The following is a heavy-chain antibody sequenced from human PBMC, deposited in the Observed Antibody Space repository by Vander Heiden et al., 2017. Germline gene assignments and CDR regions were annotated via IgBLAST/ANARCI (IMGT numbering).Heavy chain of an antibody. CDR3: ARDQPDYYDSLKGWFDP. CDR2: ISSSSSTI. Sequence: EVQLVESGGGLVQPGGSLRLSCAASGFTFKSYSMNWVRQAPGKGLEWVSYISSSSSTIYYADSVKGRFTISRDNAKNSLYLQMNSLRDEDTAVYYCARDQPDYYDSLKGWFDPWGQGTLVTVSS. J-gene: IGHJ5*02. D-gene: IGHD3-22*01. CDR1: GFTFKSYS. V-gene: IGHV3-48*02.